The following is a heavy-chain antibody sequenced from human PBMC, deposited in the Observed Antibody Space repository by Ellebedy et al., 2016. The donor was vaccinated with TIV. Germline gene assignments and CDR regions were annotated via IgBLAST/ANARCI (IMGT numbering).Heavy chain of an antibody. Sequence: SETLSLTXAVYGGSFSGYYWSWIRQPPGKGLEWIGEINHSGSTNYNPSLKSRVTISVDTSKNQFSLKLSSVTAADTAVYYCAEAYSSSTLKFDYWGQGTLVTVSS. J-gene: IGHJ4*02. CDR3: AEAYSSSTLKFDY. CDR1: GGSFSGYY. V-gene: IGHV4-34*01. CDR2: INHSGST. D-gene: IGHD6-6*01.